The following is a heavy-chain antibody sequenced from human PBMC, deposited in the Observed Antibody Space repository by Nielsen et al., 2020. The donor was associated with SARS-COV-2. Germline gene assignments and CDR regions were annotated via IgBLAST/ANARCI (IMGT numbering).Heavy chain of an antibody. CDR2: INPSGGST. CDR1: GYTFTSYY. CDR3: ARDEGYCSGGSCFGFDP. J-gene: IGHJ5*02. D-gene: IGHD2-15*01. Sequence: ASVKVSCKASGYTFTSYYMHWVRQAPGQGLEWMGIINPSGGSTSYAQKFQGRVTMTRDTSTSTVYMELSSLRSEDTAVYYCARDEGYCSGGSCFGFDPWGQGALVTVS. V-gene: IGHV1-46*01.